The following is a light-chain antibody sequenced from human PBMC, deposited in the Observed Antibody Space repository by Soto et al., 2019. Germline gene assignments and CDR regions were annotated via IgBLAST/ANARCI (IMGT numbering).Light chain of an antibody. CDR1: QSISSSY. CDR3: QQYNNWPPYT. V-gene: IGKV3D-7*01. J-gene: IGKJ2*01. CDR2: GAS. Sequence: EVVLTQSPATLSLSPGEGATLSCRVSQSISSSYLSWYQQRPGQAPRLLIYGASTRATGIPARFSGSGSGTEFTLTISSLQSEDFAVYYCQQYNNWPPYTFGQGTKV.